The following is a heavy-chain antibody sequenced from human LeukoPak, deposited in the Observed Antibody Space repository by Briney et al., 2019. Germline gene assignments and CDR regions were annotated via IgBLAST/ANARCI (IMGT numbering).Heavy chain of an antibody. CDR1: GGSFSGYY. Sequence: PSETLSLTCAVYGGSFSGYYWSWIRQPPGKGLEWIGEINYSGSTNYNPSLKSRVTISVDTSKNQFSLKLSSVTAADTAVYYCARGARVYWYFDLWGRGTLVTVSS. J-gene: IGHJ2*01. V-gene: IGHV4-34*01. CDR3: ARGARVYWYFDL. CDR2: INYSGST.